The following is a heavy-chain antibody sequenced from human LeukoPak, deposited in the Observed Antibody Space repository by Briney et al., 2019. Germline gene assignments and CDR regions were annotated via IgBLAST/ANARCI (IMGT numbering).Heavy chain of an antibody. J-gene: IGHJ6*03. CDR3: ARGGYDILTGYYGDYYYYMDV. V-gene: IGHV1-69*04. Sequence: GASVKVSCKASGYTFTGYYMHWVRQAPGQGLEWMGRIIPILGIANYAQKFQGRVTITADKSTSTAYMELSSLRPEDTAVYYCARGGYDILTGYYGDYYYYMDVWGKGTTVTVSS. CDR1: GYTFTGYY. CDR2: IIPILGIA. D-gene: IGHD3-9*01.